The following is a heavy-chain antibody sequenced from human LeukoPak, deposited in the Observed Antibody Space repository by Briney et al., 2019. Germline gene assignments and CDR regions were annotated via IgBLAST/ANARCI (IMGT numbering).Heavy chain of an antibody. V-gene: IGHV3-11*01. CDR1: GFTFSNFA. J-gene: IGHJ5*02. D-gene: IGHD3-10*01. CDR2: ISSSGSTI. CDR3: ARAPPYYYGSGNWFDP. Sequence: GGSLRLSCAASGFTFSNFAMSWVRQAPGKGLEWVSYISSSGSTIYYADSVKGRFTISRDNAKNSLYLQMNSLRAEDTAVYYCARAPPYYYGSGNWFDPWGQGTLVTVSS.